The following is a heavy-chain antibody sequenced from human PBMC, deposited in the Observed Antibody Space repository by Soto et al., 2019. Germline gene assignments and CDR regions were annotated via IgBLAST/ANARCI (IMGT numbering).Heavy chain of an antibody. CDR3: GRTTDMIDY. CDR2: ITGSGSTI. V-gene: IGHV3-48*01. J-gene: IGHJ4*02. CDR1: GFTFSNYN. Sequence: GGSLRLSCAASGFTFSNYNMNWVRQAPGKGLEWVSYITGSGSTIYYADSVRGRFTISRDNAKNSLYLQMNSLRAEDTAVYYCGRTTDMIDYWLKGALVTVSS. D-gene: IGHD2-15*01.